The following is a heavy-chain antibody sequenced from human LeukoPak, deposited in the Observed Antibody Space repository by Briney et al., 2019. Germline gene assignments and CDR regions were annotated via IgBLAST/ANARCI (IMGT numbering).Heavy chain of an antibody. J-gene: IGHJ6*03. D-gene: IGHD2-8*01. V-gene: IGHV4-39*07. CDR1: GGSISSSSYY. Sequence: SETLSLTCTVSGGSISSSSYYWGWIRQPPGTGLEWIGSIYYSGSTYFNPSPKSRVTISVDTSKNQFSLKLSSVTAADTAVYYCARVYLYYYYMDVWGKGTTVTVSS. CDR3: ARVYLYYYYMDV. CDR2: IYYSGST.